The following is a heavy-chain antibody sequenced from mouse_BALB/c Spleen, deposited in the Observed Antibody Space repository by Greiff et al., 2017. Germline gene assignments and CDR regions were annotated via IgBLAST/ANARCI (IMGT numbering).Heavy chain of an antibody. J-gene: IGHJ3*01. Sequence: EVKVVESGPSLVKPSQTLSLTCSVTGDSITSGYWNWIRKFPGNKLEYMGYISYSGSTYYNPSLKSRISITRDTSKNQYYLQLNSVTTEDTATYYCARLERLRAWFAYWGQGTLVTVSA. D-gene: IGHD1-2*01. CDR1: GDSITSGY. V-gene: IGHV3-8*02. CDR3: ARLERLRAWFAY. CDR2: ISYSGST.